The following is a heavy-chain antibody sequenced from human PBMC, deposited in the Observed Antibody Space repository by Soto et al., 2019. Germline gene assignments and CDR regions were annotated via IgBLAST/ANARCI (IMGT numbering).Heavy chain of an antibody. CDR3: ARQRTTVVTQAYFDH. CDR2: IYYSGRT. V-gene: IGHV4-39*01. J-gene: IGHJ4*02. CDR1: GESISSSSYY. Sequence: SETLSLTCIVSGESISSSSYYWGWIRQPPGKGLEWIGSIYYSGRTYYNPSFKSRVTISIDTSKNQFSLKLSSVTATDTAVYYRARQRTTVVTQAYFDHWGQGAMVTVSS. D-gene: IGHD2-21*02.